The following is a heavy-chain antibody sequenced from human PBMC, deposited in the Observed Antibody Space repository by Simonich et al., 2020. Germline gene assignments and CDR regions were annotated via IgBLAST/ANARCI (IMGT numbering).Heavy chain of an antibody. J-gene: IGHJ6*02. CDR2: ISSSGSTI. Sequence: EVQLVESGGGLVQPGGSLRLSCAASGFTFSSYEMNWVRQAPGKGLEWVSYISSSGSTIYYADSVKGRFTISGNNAKNSLYLQMNSLRAEDTAVYYCARDFRLQLVEIGTYYYYGMDVWGQGTTVTVSS. CDR3: ARDFRLQLVEIGTYYYYGMDV. D-gene: IGHD6-6*01. V-gene: IGHV3-48*03. CDR1: GFTFSSYE.